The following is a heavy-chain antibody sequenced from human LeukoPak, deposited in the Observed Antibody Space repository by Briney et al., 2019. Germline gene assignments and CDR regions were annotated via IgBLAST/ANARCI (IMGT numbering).Heavy chain of an antibody. J-gene: IGHJ4*02. CDR1: GFTFSGYA. CDR3: AKDRSIGTYYTFDH. CDR2: ISGSGAMT. V-gene: IGHV3-23*01. Sequence: GGSLRLSCATSGFTFSGYAMTWVRQAPGKGLEWVATISGSGAMTYYADSVKGRFTVSGDNSKNTVYLQMSSLTAADTAVYYCAKDRSIGTYYTFDHWGQGTLVTVSS. D-gene: IGHD1-26*01.